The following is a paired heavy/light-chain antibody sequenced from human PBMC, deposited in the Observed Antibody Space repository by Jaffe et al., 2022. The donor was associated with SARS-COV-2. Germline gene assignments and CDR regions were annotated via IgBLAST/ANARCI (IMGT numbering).Light chain of an antibody. CDR1: QSVSSN. Sequence: EIVMTQSPATLSVSPGERATLSCRASQSVSSNLAWYQQKPGQAPRLLIYGASTRATGIPARFSGSGSGTEFTLTISSLQSEDFAVYYCQQYNNWPPKYTFGQGTKLEIK. CDR3: QQYNNWPPKYT. J-gene: IGKJ2*01. CDR2: GAS. V-gene: IGKV3-15*01.
Heavy chain of an antibody. J-gene: IGHJ1*01. V-gene: IGHV3-11*01. CDR2: ISSSGSTI. CDR3: ARSNYYDSSGYYHFQH. D-gene: IGHD3-22*01. Sequence: QVQLVESGGGLVKPGGSLRLSCAASGFTFSDYYMSWIRQAPGKGLEWVSYISSSGSTIYYADSVKGRFTISRDNAKNSLYLQMNSLRAEDTAVYYCARSNYYDSSGYYHFQHWGQGTLVTVSS. CDR1: GFTFSDYY.